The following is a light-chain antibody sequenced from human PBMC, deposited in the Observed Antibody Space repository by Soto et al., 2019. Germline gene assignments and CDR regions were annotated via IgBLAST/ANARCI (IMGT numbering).Light chain of an antibody. J-gene: IGKJ3*01. CDR2: KIS. CDR3: MRGTHWS. V-gene: IGKV2-30*01. CDR1: QSLVYSGGNTF. Sequence: VVMTQSPLSLPATLGQPASISCRSSQSLVYSGGNTFLNWFQQRPGQSPGRLIYKISNRDSGVPDRFSGSGSGTDLTLKISRVEAEDVGVYYCMRGTHWSFGPGTKVDIK.